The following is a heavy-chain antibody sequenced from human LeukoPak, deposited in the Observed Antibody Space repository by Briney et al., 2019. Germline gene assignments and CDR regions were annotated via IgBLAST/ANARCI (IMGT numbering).Heavy chain of an antibody. V-gene: IGHV3-30*02. CDR1: GFTFSSYG. J-gene: IGHJ4*02. D-gene: IGHD6-19*01. CDR2: IRYDGSNK. Sequence: GGSLRLSCAASGFTFSSYGMHWVRQAPGKGLGWVAFIRYDGSNKYYADSVKGRFTISRDNSKNTLYLQMNSLRAEDTAVYYCAKPYIAVAGTRGMSDYWGQGTLVTVSS. CDR3: AKPYIAVAGTRGMSDY.